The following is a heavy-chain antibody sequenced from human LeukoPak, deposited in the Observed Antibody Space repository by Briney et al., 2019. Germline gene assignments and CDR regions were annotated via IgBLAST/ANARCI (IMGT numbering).Heavy chain of an antibody. CDR3: ATGVTSHYYYGMDV. D-gene: IGHD1-1*01. V-gene: IGHV1-24*01. CDR1: GYTLTELS. J-gene: IGHJ6*04. Sequence: GASVKVSCKVSGYTLTELSMHWVRQAPGKGLEWMGGFDPEDGETIYVQKFQGRVTMTEDTSTDTAYMELSSLRSEDTAVYYCATGVTSHYYYGMDVWGKGTTVTVSS. CDR2: FDPEDGET.